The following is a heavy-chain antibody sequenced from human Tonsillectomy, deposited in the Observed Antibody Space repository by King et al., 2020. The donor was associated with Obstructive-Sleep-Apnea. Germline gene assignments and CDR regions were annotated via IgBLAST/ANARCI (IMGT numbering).Heavy chain of an antibody. CDR1: GFSLSTSGVG. Sequence: TLKESGPTLVKPTQTLTLTCTFSGFSLSTSGVGVGWIRQPPGKALEWLALIYWDDDQRYSPSLKSRLSITKDTSKNQVVLTVPNMDPVDTAKYYCAHRRGRSYYFDSWGQGTLVSVSS. V-gene: IGHV2-5*02. J-gene: IGHJ4*02. CDR2: IYWDDDQ. D-gene: IGHD2-15*01. CDR3: AHRRGRSYYFDS.